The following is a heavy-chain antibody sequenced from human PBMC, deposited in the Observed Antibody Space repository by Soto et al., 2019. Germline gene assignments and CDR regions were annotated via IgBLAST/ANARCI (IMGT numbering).Heavy chain of an antibody. Sequence: EVQLLESGGDLVQPGGSLRLSCVASGFTFTTYAMSWVRQAPDKGLEWVSSVGRSGDDTYYADSVKGRLTISRDNSKNTLYLQMNSLRGEDTAVYYSAFSYHCDYWGQGTLVTVSS. CDR3: AFSYHCDY. V-gene: IGHV3-23*01. CDR1: GFTFTTYA. J-gene: IGHJ4*02. CDR2: VGRSGDDT.